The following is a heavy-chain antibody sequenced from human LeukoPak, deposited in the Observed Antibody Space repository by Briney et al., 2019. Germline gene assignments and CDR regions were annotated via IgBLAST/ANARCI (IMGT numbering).Heavy chain of an antibody. CDR3: ARDRSDIVVVVAARNGFDP. CDR1: GFTVSNNY. D-gene: IGHD2-15*01. J-gene: IGHJ5*02. Sequence: GGSLRLSCAASGFTVSNNYMNWVRQAPGKGLEWVSVIYSGGSTYYADSVKGRFTISRDSSKNTLYLQMNSLRAEDTAVYYCARDRSDIVVVVAARNGFDPWGQGTLVTVSS. V-gene: IGHV3-66*01. CDR2: IYSGGST.